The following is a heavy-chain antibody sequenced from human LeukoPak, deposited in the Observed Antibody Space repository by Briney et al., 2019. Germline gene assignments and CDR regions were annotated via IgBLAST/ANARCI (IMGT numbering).Heavy chain of an antibody. CDR2: IWYDGSNK. CDR1: GFTFSSYG. J-gene: IGHJ4*02. Sequence: GGSLRLSCAASGFTFSSYGMHWVRQAPGKGLEWVAVIWYDGSNKYYADSVKGRFTISRDNSKNTLYLQMSSLRAEDTAVYYCAREWELQSAVDYWGQGTLVTVSS. CDR3: AREWELQSAVDY. D-gene: IGHD1-26*01. V-gene: IGHV3-33*01.